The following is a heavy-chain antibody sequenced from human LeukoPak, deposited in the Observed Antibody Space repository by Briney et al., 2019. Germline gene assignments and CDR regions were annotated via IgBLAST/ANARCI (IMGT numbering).Heavy chain of an antibody. V-gene: IGHV4-39*07. CDR3: ARPDCSGGSCLSHWFDP. Sequence: SETLSLTCTVSGGSISSSSYYWGWIRQPPGKGLEWIGSIYYSGSTYYNPSLKSRVTISVDTSKNQFSLKLSSVTAADTAVYYCARPDCSGGSCLSHWFDPWGQGTLVTVSS. CDR2: IYYSGST. J-gene: IGHJ5*02. D-gene: IGHD2-15*01. CDR1: GGSISSSSYY.